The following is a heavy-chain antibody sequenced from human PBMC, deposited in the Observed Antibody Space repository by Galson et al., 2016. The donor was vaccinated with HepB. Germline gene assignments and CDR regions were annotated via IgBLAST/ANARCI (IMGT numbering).Heavy chain of an antibody. CDR1: GVSISTAHW. Sequence: SETLSLTCGVTGVSISTAHWWGWIRQPPGKGLEWIGEMYHTGLTNYNPSLKSRVNTSVDKSKNQFSLNLSSVTAADTAVYYCTRAVYGGDPVVGRFDPWGPGTLVTVSS. CDR2: MYHTGLT. CDR3: TRAVYGGDPVVGRFDP. J-gene: IGHJ5*02. D-gene: IGHD4-23*01. V-gene: IGHV4-4*02.